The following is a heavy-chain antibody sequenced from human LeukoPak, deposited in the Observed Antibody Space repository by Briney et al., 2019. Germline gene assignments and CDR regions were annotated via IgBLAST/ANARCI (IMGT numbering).Heavy chain of an antibody. CDR2: ISGSGGST. D-gene: IGHD1-1*01. Sequence: GGSLRLSCAASGFTFSSYAMSWVRQAPGKGLEWVSAISGSGGSTYYADSVKGRFTISRDNSKNTLYLQMNSLRAEDTAVYYGAKDPLLGTASYNWFDPWGQGTLVTVSS. CDR1: GFTFSSYA. V-gene: IGHV3-23*01. CDR3: AKDPLLGTASYNWFDP. J-gene: IGHJ5*02.